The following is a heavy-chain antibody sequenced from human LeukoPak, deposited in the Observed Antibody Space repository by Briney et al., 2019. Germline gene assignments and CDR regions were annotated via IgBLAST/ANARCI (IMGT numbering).Heavy chain of an antibody. CDR3: ARRSTVAGRGRFDP. D-gene: IGHD6-19*01. Sequence: PSETLSLTCIVSGASIRSSSYYWGWIRQSPGKGLEWIASVHHSGSTYDNPSLKSRVTISVDTSKNQFSLKLTSVSAADTAVYYCARRSTVAGRGRFDPWGQGNPGHRLL. J-gene: IGHJ5*02. V-gene: IGHV4-39*01. CDR2: VHHSGST. CDR1: GASIRSSSYY.